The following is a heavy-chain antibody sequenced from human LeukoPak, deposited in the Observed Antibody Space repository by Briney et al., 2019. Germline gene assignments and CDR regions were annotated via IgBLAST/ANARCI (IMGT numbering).Heavy chain of an antibody. CDR1: GFTFSSYG. Sequence: GGSLRLSCAASGFTFSSYGMSWVRQAPGKGLEWVSGITSGRTTYYADSVKGRFTFSRDNSKNTLYLQMNSLRAEDTAVYYCAELGITMIGGVWGKGTTVTISS. V-gene: IGHV3-23*01. CDR2: ITSGRTT. J-gene: IGHJ6*04. D-gene: IGHD3-10*02. CDR3: AELGITMIGGV.